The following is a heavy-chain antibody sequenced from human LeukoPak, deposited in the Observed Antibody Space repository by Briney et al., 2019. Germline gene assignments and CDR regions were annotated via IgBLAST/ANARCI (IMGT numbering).Heavy chain of an antibody. CDR2: IIPIFGTA. V-gene: IGHV1-69*05. Sequence: RGASVKVSCKASGGTFSSYAISWVRRAPGQGLEWMGGIIPIFGTANYAQKFQGRVTITTDESTSTAYMELSSLRSEDTAVYYCASSIVVVPADPYNWFDPWGQGTLVTVSS. CDR3: ASSIVVVPADPYNWFDP. CDR1: GGTFSSYA. J-gene: IGHJ5*02. D-gene: IGHD2-2*01.